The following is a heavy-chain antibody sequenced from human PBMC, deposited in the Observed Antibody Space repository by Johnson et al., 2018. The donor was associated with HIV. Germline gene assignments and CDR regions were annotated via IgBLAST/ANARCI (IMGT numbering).Heavy chain of an antibody. CDR2: IRYDGSNN. CDR3: ARDTWIFGVVIERSDAFDI. Sequence: QVQLVESGGGLVQPGGSLRLSCAASGFTFSSYGMNWVRQAPGKGLEWVAFIRYDGSNNYYADSVKGRFTISRDNSKNSLYLKMNSLRAEDTAVYYCARDTWIFGVVIERSDAFDIWGQGTMVTVSS. J-gene: IGHJ3*02. CDR1: GFTFSSYG. V-gene: IGHV3-30*02. D-gene: IGHD3-3*01.